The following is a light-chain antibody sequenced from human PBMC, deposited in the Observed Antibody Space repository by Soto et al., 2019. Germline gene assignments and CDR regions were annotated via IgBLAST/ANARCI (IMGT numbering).Light chain of an antibody. CDR1: QSVRSSY. V-gene: IGKV3-20*01. Sequence: IVMTQSPGTLSVSPGERATLSCRASQSVRSSYLAWYQQLPGQAPRLLIYGASYRATGIPERFSGSGSGTDFTLTISRLEPEDFAVYYCQQYGSSPRTFGQGTKVDIK. CDR2: GAS. J-gene: IGKJ1*01. CDR3: QQYGSSPRT.